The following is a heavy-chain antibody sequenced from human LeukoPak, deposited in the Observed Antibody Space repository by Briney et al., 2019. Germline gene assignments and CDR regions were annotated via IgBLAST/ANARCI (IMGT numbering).Heavy chain of an antibody. J-gene: IGHJ6*03. V-gene: IGHV4-34*12. CDR3: ARDGGYSNPYYYYYYYMDV. Sequence: SETLSLTCAVYGGSFNGYSWSWIRQTPGKGLEWIGEIIHTGSTKYNPSLESRVTISVDTSKNQFSLRLSSVTAADTAVYYCARDGGYSNPYYYYYYYMDVWGKGTTVTVSS. CDR1: GGSFNGYS. CDR2: IIHTGST. D-gene: IGHD4-11*01.